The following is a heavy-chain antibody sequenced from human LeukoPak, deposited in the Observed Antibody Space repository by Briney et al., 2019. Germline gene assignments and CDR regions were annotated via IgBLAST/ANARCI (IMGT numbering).Heavy chain of an antibody. CDR1: GFTFSSYA. CDR2: ISGSGGST. Sequence: GGSLRLSCAASGFTFSSYAVSWVRQAPGKGLEWVSAISGSGGSTYYADSVKGRFTISRDNSKNTLYLQMNSLRAEDTAVYYCAKDWEWLGGHFDYWGQGTLVTVSS. CDR3: AKDWEWLGGHFDY. J-gene: IGHJ4*02. D-gene: IGHD6-19*01. V-gene: IGHV3-23*01.